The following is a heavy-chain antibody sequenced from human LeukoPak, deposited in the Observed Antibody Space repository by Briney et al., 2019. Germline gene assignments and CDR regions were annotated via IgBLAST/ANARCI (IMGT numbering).Heavy chain of an antibody. J-gene: IGHJ4*02. D-gene: IGHD3-16*01. CDR1: GFTFSTSA. CDR3: ARAPATGFWGSSYGNYFDH. V-gene: IGHV3-21*06. Sequence: GGSLRLSCVASGFTFSTSAMNWIRHAPGKGLEWISYISSRTSYISYADSVKGRFTISRDNANSSLFLQMNSLRAEDTAVYYCARAPATGFWGSSYGNYFDHWGQGALVTVSS. CDR2: ISSRTSYI.